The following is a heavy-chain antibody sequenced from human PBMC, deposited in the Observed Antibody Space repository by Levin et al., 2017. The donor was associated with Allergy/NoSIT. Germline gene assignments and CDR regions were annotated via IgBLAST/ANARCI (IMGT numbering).Heavy chain of an antibody. CDR1: GFTFSNYA. Sequence: GGSLRLSCAASGFTFSNYAISWVRQAPGKGLEWVSAITNSGRTYYADSVKGRFTVSRDNSKNMLYLQMNSLRADDTAVYYCVKEMTTVIPVFDYWGQGTLVTVSS. CDR2: ITNSGRT. D-gene: IGHD4-17*01. J-gene: IGHJ4*02. V-gene: IGHV3-23*01. CDR3: VKEMTTVIPVFDY.